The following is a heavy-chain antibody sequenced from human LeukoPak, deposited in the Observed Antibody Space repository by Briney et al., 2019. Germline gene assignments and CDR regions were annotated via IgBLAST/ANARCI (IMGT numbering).Heavy chain of an antibody. CDR3: ARSPTRGYSYGYFLDY. CDR1: GFTFSSYA. Sequence: GGSLRLSCAASGFTFSSYAMHWVRQAPGKGLEYVSAISSNGGSTYYANSVKGRFTISRDNSKNTLYLQMGSLRAEDMAVYYCARSPTRGYSYGYFLDYWGQGTLVTVSS. CDR2: ISSNGGST. V-gene: IGHV3-64*01. D-gene: IGHD5-18*01. J-gene: IGHJ4*02.